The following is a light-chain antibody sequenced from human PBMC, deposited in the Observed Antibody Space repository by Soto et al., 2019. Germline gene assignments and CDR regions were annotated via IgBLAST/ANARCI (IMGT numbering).Light chain of an antibody. J-gene: IGKJ2*01. V-gene: IGKV3-20*01. CDR2: GAS. CDR3: QQYGSSPDT. CDR1: QSVSNSY. Sequence: EIVLTQSPGTLSLSPGDRATLSCRASQSVSNSYLAWYQQKPGQAPRLLIYGASSRATGIPDRFSGSGSGTDFTLTISRLEPEDFAVYYCQQYGSSPDTFGQGTKLEIK.